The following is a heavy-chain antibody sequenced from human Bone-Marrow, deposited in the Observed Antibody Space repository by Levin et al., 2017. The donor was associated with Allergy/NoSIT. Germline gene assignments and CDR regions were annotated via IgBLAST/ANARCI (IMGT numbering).Heavy chain of an antibody. Sequence: KISCKASGGTFSSYAISWVRQAPGQGLEWMGGIIPIFGTANYAQKFQGRVTITADESTSTAYMELSSLRSEDTAVYYCARDRDYGGNSAALDYWGQGTLVTVSS. CDR3: ARDRDYGGNSAALDY. V-gene: IGHV1-69*01. D-gene: IGHD4-23*01. CDR1: GGTFSSYA. J-gene: IGHJ4*02. CDR2: IIPIFGTA.